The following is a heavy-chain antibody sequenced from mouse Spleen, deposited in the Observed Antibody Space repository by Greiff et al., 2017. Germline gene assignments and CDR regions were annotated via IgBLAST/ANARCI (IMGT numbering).Heavy chain of an antibody. CDR1: GYTFTSYW. CDR3: ARGITTAYYFDY. CDR2: IDPSDSYT. Sequence: VQLQQPGAELVMPGASVKLSCKASGYTFTSYWMHWVKQRPGQGLEWIGEIDPSDSYTNYNQKFKGKATLTVDKSSSTAYMQLSSLTSEDSAVYYCARGITTAYYFDYWGQGTTLTVSS. D-gene: IGHD1-2*01. V-gene: IGHV1-69*01. J-gene: IGHJ2*01.